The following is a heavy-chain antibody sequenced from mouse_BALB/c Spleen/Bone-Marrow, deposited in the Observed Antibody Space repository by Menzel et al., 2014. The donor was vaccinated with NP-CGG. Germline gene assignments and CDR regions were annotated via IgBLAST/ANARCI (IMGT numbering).Heavy chain of an antibody. Sequence: EVQVVESGAELVKPGASVKLSCTASGFNIKDTYMHWVKQRPEQGLEWIGRIDPANGNTKYDPKFQGKATITADTSSNTAYLQLSSLTSEDTAVYYCARYRLGTYFDYRGQGTTLPVSS. J-gene: IGHJ2*01. D-gene: IGHD1-2*01. CDR1: GFNIKDTY. CDR3: ARYRLGTYFDY. CDR2: IDPANGNT. V-gene: IGHV14-3*02.